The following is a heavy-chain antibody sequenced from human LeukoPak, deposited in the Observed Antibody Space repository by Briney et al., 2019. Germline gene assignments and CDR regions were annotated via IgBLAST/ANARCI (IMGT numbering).Heavy chain of an antibody. CDR3: ARGGWYTWFDP. Sequence: SETLSLTCTVSGGSIGSYYWYWIRQPPGKGLEWIGYITYTGSTNYNPSLKSRVTISPDTSKHQFSLNLTSVTAADTAMYYCARGGWYTWFDPWGQGAQVTVSS. V-gene: IGHV4-59*08. J-gene: IGHJ5*02. CDR2: ITYTGST. D-gene: IGHD6-19*01. CDR1: GGSIGSYY.